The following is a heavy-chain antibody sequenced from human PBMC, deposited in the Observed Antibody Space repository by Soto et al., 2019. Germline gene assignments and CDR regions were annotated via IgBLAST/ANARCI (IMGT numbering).Heavy chain of an antibody. Sequence: QSQTLSLTCAISGDSVSSNSAAWNWIRQSPSRGLEWLGRTYYRSKWYNDYAVSVKSRITINPDTSKNQFSLQLNSVTPEDTAVYYCARGALALGPHYYYYYYMDVWGKGTTVTVSS. J-gene: IGHJ6*03. CDR1: GDSVSSNSAA. CDR2: TYYRSKWYN. V-gene: IGHV6-1*01. D-gene: IGHD7-27*01. CDR3: ARGALALGPHYYYYYYMDV.